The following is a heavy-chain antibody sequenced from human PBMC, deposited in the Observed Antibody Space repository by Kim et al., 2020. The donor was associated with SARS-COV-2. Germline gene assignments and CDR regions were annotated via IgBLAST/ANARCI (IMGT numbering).Heavy chain of an antibody. D-gene: IGHD3-10*01. Sequence: TGYAQKFQGRVTMTKNTSISTAYMELSSLRSEDTAVYYCASRTDGGDLDYWGQGTLVTVSS. V-gene: IGHV1-8*01. J-gene: IGHJ4*02. CDR3: ASRTDGGDLDY. CDR2: T.